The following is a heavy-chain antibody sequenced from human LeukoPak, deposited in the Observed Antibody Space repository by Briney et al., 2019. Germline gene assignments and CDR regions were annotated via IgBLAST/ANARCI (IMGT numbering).Heavy chain of an antibody. CDR3: ARPYYYDSRIDP. D-gene: IGHD3-22*01. CDR1: GGSISSGDYY. V-gene: IGHV4-30-4*01. Sequence: SETLSLTCTVSGGSISSGDYYWSLIRQPPGKGLEWIGYFYYSGSTYYNPSLKSRVTISVDTSKNQFSLKLSSVTAADTAVYYCARPYYYDSRIDPWGQGTLVTVSS. CDR2: FYYSGST. J-gene: IGHJ5*02.